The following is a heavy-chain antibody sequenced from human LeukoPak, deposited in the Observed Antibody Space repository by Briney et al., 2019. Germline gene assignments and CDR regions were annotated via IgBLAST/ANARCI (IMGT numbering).Heavy chain of an antibody. D-gene: IGHD6-19*01. J-gene: IGHJ6*02. CDR1: GFTFSSYS. Sequence: GGSLRLSCAASGFTFSSYSMNWVRQAPGKGLEWVSSISSSSSYIYYADSVKGRFTISRDNAKNSLYLQMNSLRAENTAVYYCASPSYSSGWYVNYYYYGMDVWGQGTTVTVSS. V-gene: IGHV3-21*01. CDR2: ISSSSSYI. CDR3: ASPSYSSGWYVNYYYYGMDV.